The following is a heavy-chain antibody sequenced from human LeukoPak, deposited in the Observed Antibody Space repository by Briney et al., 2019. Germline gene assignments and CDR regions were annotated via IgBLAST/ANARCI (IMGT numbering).Heavy chain of an antibody. CDR2: IIPIFGTA. J-gene: IGHJ4*02. CDR3: AREIRDSSGYMYYFDY. D-gene: IGHD3-22*01. CDR1: GGTFSSYA. V-gene: IGHV1-69*05. Sequence: ASVKVSCKASGGTFSSYAISWVRQAPGQGLEWMGRIIPIFGTANYAQKFQGRVTITTDESTNTAYMELSSLRSEDTAVYYCAREIRDSSGYMYYFDYWGQGTLVTVSS.